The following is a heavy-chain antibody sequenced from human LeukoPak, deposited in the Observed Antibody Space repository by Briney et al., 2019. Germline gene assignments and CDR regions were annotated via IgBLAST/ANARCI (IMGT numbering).Heavy chain of an antibody. V-gene: IGHV3-53*01. CDR1: GHIISRHY. J-gene: IGHJ4*02. Sequence: GGSLRLSCTASGHIISRHYKLCVRQAPGKGLEWVALSYSGGSTYYADSVEGRFTISRDDSKSMLFLQMNSLRADDTAVYYGGRGPDVDGYIHAPFDYWGQGALVTVSS. D-gene: IGHD5-24*01. CDR3: GRGPDVDGYIHAPFDY. CDR2: SYSGGST.